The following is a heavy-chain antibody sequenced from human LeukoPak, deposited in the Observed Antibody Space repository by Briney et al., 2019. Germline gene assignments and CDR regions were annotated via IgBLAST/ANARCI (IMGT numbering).Heavy chain of an antibody. J-gene: IGHJ6*03. D-gene: IGHD2-15*01. V-gene: IGHV3-53*01. CDR1: GFTVSSNY. CDR2: IYSGGST. Sequence: GGSLRLSCAASGFTVSSNYMSWVRQAPGKGLEWVSVIYSGGSTYYADSVKGRFTISRDNSKNTLYLQMNSLRAEDTAVYYCATGYCSGGSCYSYYYYYMDVRGKGTTVTVSS. CDR3: ATGYCSGGSCYSYYYYYMDV.